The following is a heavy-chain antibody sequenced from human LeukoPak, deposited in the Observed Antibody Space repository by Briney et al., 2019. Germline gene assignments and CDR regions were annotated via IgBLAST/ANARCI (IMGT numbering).Heavy chain of an antibody. V-gene: IGHV4-39*01. J-gene: IGHJ4*02. D-gene: IGHD3-9*01. CDR1: GGSISSSSYY. Sequence: SETLSLTCTVSGGSISSSSYYWGWIRQPPGKGLEWIGSIYYSGSTYYNPSLKSRVTISVDTSKNQFSLKLSSVTAADTAMYFCTRVSRYFDSSRHFDYWGQGILVIVSS. CDR2: IYYSGST. CDR3: TRVSRYFDSSRHFDY.